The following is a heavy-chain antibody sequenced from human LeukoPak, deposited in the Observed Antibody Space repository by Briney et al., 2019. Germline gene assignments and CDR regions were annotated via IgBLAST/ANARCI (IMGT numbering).Heavy chain of an antibody. CDR3: ARGENSDY. Sequence: GGSLRLSCAASGFTFSGYSMNWVRQAPGKGLEGVSSISSSSSYIYYADSVKGRFTISRDNAKNSLYLQMNSLRAEGTAVHYCARGENSDYWGQGTLVTVSS. CDR1: GFTFSGYS. J-gene: IGHJ4*02. V-gene: IGHV3-21*01. CDR2: ISSSSSYI. D-gene: IGHD2-21*01.